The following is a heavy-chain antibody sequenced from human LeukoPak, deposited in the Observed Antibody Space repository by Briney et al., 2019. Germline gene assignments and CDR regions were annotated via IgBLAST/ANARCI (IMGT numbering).Heavy chain of an antibody. V-gene: IGHV1-2*02. Sequence: GASVKVSCKASGYTFTGYYMHWVRQAPGQGLEWMGWINPNSGGTNYAQKFQGRVTMTRDTSISTAYMELRSLRSDDTAVYYCARDGAVGIVGADDAFDIWGQGTMVTVSS. CDR2: INPNSGGT. CDR3: ARDGAVGIVGADDAFDI. J-gene: IGHJ3*02. CDR1: GYTFTGYY. D-gene: IGHD1-26*01.